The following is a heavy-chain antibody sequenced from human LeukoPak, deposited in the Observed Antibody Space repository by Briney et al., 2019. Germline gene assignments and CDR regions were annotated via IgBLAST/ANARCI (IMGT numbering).Heavy chain of an antibody. CDR3: ARSLVTGTTSAFDI. V-gene: IGHV3-21*01. D-gene: IGHD1-7*01. CDR1: GFTFSSYS. CDR2: IISSSSYI. Sequence: GGSLRLSCAASGFTFSSYSMNWVRQAPGKGLEWVSSIISSSSYIYYADSVKGRFTISRDNAKNTLYLQMNSLRAEDTAVYYCARSLVTGTTSAFDIWGQGTMVTVS. J-gene: IGHJ3*02.